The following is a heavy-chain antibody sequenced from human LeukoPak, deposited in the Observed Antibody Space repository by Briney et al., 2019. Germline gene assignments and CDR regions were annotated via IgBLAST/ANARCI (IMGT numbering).Heavy chain of an antibody. CDR2: ISGSGGSK. V-gene: IGHV3-23*01. J-gene: IGHJ6*02. CDR3: AKVVDV. Sequence: PGGPLRFSCAASGLTFSSYTMSWVRQAAGKGLEWVSAISGSGGSKYYADSVKGRFTISRDNSKNTLYLQMNGLTAEDTAVYFCAKVVDVWGQGTTVTVSS. CDR1: GLTFSSYT.